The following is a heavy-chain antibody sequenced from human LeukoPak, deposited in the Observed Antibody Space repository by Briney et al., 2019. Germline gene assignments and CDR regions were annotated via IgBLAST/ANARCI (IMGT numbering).Heavy chain of an antibody. Sequence: SETLSLTCTVSGGSISSYYWSWMRQPPGKGLEWIGYISYSGNTNYNPSLKSRVTISVDTSKNQFSLKLSSVTAADTAVYYCARQGGYIAPLAFWGQGTLVTVSA. CDR2: ISYSGNT. CDR1: GGSISSYY. D-gene: IGHD6-13*01. J-gene: IGHJ4*02. CDR3: ARQGGYIAPLAF. V-gene: IGHV4-59*08.